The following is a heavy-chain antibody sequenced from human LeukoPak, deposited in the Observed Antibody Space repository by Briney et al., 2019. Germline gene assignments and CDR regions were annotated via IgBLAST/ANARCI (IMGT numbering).Heavy chain of an antibody. J-gene: IGHJ4*02. Sequence: GGSLRLSCAASGFTFSNYAVTWVRQAPGKGLEWVSSISDSGGSTYYADSVKGRFTISRDNSKNTLYLQMNSLRAEDTAVYYCAKDRGGGGFDYWGQGTLVTVSS. V-gene: IGHV3-23*01. CDR2: ISDSGGST. CDR1: GFTFSNYA. D-gene: IGHD3-16*01. CDR3: AKDRGGGGFDY.